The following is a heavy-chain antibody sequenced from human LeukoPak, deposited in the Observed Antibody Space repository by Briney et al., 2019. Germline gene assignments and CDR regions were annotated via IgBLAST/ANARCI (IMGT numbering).Heavy chain of an antibody. Sequence: SETLSLTCTVSGGSISSSSYYWGWIRQPPGKGLEWIGSIYYSGSTYYNPSLKSRVTISVDTSKNQFSLKLSSVTAADTAVYYCARLRGYGDALDIWGQGTMVTVSS. J-gene: IGHJ3*02. V-gene: IGHV4-39*01. CDR1: GGSISSSSYY. CDR2: IYYSGST. D-gene: IGHD3-10*01. CDR3: ARLRGYGDALDI.